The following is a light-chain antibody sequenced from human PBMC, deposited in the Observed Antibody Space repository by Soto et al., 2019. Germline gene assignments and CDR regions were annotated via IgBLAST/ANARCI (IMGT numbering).Light chain of an antibody. Sequence: EIVLTQSPATLSLSPGERATLSCGASQSVSNSYLAWYQQKPGLAPRLLICDASSRATGIPDRFSGSGSGTDFTLTISRLEPEDFAVYYCQQYGSSPPYTFGQGTKLEIK. J-gene: IGKJ2*01. V-gene: IGKV3D-20*01. CDR1: QSVSNSY. CDR3: QQYGSSPPYT. CDR2: DAS.